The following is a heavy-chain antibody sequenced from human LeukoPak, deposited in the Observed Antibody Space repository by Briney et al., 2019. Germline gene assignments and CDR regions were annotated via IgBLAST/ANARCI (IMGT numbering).Heavy chain of an antibody. CDR3: ATQDSSGYYGDHDY. CDR2: IIPIFGIP. D-gene: IGHD3-22*01. J-gene: IGHJ4*02. V-gene: IGHV1-69*04. CDR1: GGTFSSYA. Sequence: SVKVSCKASGGTFSSYAISWVRQAPGQGLEWMGRIIPIFGIPKYAQKFQGRVTIIADTSTSTAYMELSSLRSEDMAVYYCATQDSSGYYGDHDYWGQGTLVTVSS.